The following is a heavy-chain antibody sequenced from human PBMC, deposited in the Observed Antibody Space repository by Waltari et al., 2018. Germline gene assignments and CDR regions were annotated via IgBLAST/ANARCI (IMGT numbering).Heavy chain of an antibody. CDR3: ARDDVRFFREYSSSSSAFDI. D-gene: IGHD6-6*01. CDR2: ISYDGSNK. V-gene: IGHV3-30-3*01. J-gene: IGHJ3*02. Sequence: QAPGKGLEWVAVISYDGSNKYYADSVKGRFTISRDNSKNTLYLQMNSLRAEDTAVYYCARDDVRFFREYSSSSSAFDIWGQGTMVTVSS.